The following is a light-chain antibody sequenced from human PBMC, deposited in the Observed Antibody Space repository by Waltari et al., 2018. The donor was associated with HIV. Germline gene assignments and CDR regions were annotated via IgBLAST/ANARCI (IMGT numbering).Light chain of an antibody. CDR1: NISSKS. CDR2: DDS. Sequence: SYVVTQPPSVSVAPGQTARITCGGNNISSKSVHWYQQKPGQAPVLVVHDDSDRPLGIPERFSGSNSGNTATLTISRVEAGDEADYYCQVWDSSSDDPVLFGGGTKLTVL. V-gene: IGLV3-21*02. CDR3: QVWDSSSDDPVL. J-gene: IGLJ2*01.